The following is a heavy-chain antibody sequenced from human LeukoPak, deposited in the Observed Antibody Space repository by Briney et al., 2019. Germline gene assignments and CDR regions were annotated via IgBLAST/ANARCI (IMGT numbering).Heavy chain of an antibody. D-gene: IGHD2-15*01. Sequence: SETLSLTCAVYGGSFSGYYWSWIRQPPGKGLEWIGEINHSGSTNYNPSLKSRVTISVHTSKNQFSLKLSSVTAADTAVYYCATRSVVVVVAATQDWFDHWGQGTLVTVSS. CDR2: INHSGST. CDR3: ATRSVVVVVAATQDWFDH. V-gene: IGHV4-34*01. J-gene: IGHJ5*02. CDR1: GGSFSGYY.